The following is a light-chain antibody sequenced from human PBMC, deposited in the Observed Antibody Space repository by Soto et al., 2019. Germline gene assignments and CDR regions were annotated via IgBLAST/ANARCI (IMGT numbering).Light chain of an antibody. J-gene: IGKJ4*01. CDR3: QHYGSSLLT. CDR1: QSVSSSY. Sequence: EIVLTQSPGTLSLSPGERATLSCRASQSVSSSYLAWYQQKPGQAPRLLIYGASSRATGIPDRFSGSGSRTDFTLTISRLEPEDFAVYYCQHYGSSLLTFGGGTKVEIK. V-gene: IGKV3-20*01. CDR2: GAS.